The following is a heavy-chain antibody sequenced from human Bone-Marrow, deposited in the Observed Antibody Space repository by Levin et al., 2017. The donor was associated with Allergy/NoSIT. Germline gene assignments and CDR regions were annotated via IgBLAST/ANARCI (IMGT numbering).Heavy chain of an antibody. CDR1: GYTFSNYA. D-gene: IGHD3-10*01. J-gene: IGHJ4*02. CDR2: INTNTGTP. CDR3: AREGDGYYGSGGFYRRLGY. Sequence: GASVKVSCKASGYTFSNYALNWVRQAPGQGLEWMGWINTNTGTPTYAQGFTGRFVFSSDTSVSTAFLQITSLKTEDTAVYFCAREGDGYYGSGGFYRRLGYWGQGALVTVSS. V-gene: IGHV7-4-1*02.